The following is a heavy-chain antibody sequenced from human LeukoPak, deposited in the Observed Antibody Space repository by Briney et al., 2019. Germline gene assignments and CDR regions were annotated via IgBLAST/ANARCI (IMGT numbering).Heavy chain of an antibody. D-gene: IGHD3-22*01. CDR1: GXTFSNYA. CDR2: ISYDGSNK. J-gene: IGHJ3*02. V-gene: IGHV3-30-3*01. Sequence: GGSLRLSCAASGXTFSNYAMHWVRQAPGKGQEWVAVISYDGSNKYYADSVKGRFTISRDNSKNTLYLQMNSLRAEDTAVYYCARDLYDSSESAFDIWGQGTMVTVSS. CDR3: ARDLYDSSESAFDI.